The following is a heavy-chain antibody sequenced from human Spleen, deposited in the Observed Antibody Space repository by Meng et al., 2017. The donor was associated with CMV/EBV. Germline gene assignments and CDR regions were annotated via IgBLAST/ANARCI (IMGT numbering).Heavy chain of an antibody. Sequence: GSLRLSCTVSGGSITGYYWSWIRQPPGKGLEWVGYVYDSGGTNYNPSLKSRVTISVDTSKNQFALKLSSVTAADTAVYYCSREGRGGAHNWLDPWGQGTLVTVSS. CDR3: SREGRGGAHNWLDP. CDR2: VYDSGGT. J-gene: IGHJ5*02. D-gene: IGHD3-10*01. CDR1: GGSITGYY. V-gene: IGHV4-59*12.